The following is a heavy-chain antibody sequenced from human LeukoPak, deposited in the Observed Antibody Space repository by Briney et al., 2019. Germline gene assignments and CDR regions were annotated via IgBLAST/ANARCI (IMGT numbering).Heavy chain of an antibody. V-gene: IGHV1-2*06. CDR3: ARDSIVGATLAFDI. D-gene: IGHD1-26*01. Sequence: ASVKVSCKASGYTFTGYYMHWVRQAPGQGLEWMGRINPNSGGTNYAQKFQGRVTMTRDTSISTAYMELSRLRSGDTAVYYCARDSIVGATLAFDIWGQGTMVTVSS. J-gene: IGHJ3*02. CDR1: GYTFTGYY. CDR2: INPNSGGT.